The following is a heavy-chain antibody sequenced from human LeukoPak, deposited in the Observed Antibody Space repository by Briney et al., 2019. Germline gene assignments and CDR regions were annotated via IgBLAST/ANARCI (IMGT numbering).Heavy chain of an antibody. J-gene: IGHJ6*02. Sequence: SETLSLTCAVYGGSFSGYYWSWIRQPPGKGLEWIGEINHSGSTNYNPSLKSRVTISVDTSKNQFSLKPSSVTAADTAVYYCARSTVTTDYYYGMDVWGQGTTVTVSS. CDR2: INHSGST. CDR3: ARSTVTTDYYYGMDV. CDR1: GGSFSGYY. V-gene: IGHV4-34*01. D-gene: IGHD4-4*01.